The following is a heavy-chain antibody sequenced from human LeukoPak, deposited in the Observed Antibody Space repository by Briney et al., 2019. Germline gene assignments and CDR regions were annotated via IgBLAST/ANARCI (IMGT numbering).Heavy chain of an antibody. CDR1: GYSISSGYY. Sequence: SETLSLTCAVSGYSISSGYYWGWIRQPPGKGLEWIGRIYTSGSTDYNPSLKSRVTISVDTSKNQFSLKLSSVTAADTAVYYCARSPYCTNGVCYSRYYFDYWGQGTLVTVSS. CDR3: ARSPYCTNGVCYSRYYFDY. CDR2: IYTSGST. J-gene: IGHJ4*02. D-gene: IGHD2-8*01. V-gene: IGHV4-38-2*01.